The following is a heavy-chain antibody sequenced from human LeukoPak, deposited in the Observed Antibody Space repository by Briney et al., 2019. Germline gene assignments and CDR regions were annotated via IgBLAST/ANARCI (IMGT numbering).Heavy chain of an antibody. CDR2: IIPILGIA. V-gene: IGHV1-69*04. J-gene: IGHJ4*02. Sequence: GASVKVSCKASGGTFSSYAISWVRQAPGQGLEWMGRIIPILGIANYAQKFQGRVTITADKSTSTAYMELSSLRSEDTAVYYCASGHGSGSYFLFDYWGQGTLVTVSS. CDR3: ASGHGSGSYFLFDY. D-gene: IGHD3-10*01. CDR1: GGTFSSYA.